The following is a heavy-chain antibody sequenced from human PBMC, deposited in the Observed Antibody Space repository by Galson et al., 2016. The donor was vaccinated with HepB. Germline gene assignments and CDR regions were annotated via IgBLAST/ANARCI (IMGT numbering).Heavy chain of an antibody. D-gene: IGHD6-19*01. J-gene: IGHJ6*03. CDR2: IIPIFGTA. Sequence: SVKVSCKASGGTFSNYAIYWVRQAPGQGLEWMGGIIPIFGTANYAQKFQGRVTITADESTSTAYMELSSLRSEDTAMYYCARDHIAVAAMDVWGKGTTVTVSS. V-gene: IGHV1-69*13. CDR3: ARDHIAVAAMDV. CDR1: GGTFSNYA.